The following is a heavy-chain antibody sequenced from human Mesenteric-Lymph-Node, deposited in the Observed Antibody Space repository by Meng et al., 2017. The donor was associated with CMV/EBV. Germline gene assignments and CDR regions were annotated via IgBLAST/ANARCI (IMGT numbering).Heavy chain of an antibody. J-gene: IGHJ6*02. CDR3: AKALRDIVVLAAEEDV. D-gene: IGHD2-2*01. CDR1: GFSVGVEH. Sequence: GESLKISCTASGFSVGVEHMNWVRQAPGKGLEWVSVISGSGGSTYYADSVKGRFTISRDNSKNTLYLQMNSLRAEHTAVYYCAKALRDIVVLAAEEDVWGQGTTVTVSS. CDR2: ISGSGGST. V-gene: IGHV3-23*01.